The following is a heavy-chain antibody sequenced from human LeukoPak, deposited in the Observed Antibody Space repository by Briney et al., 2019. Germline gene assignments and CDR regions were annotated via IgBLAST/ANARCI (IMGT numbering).Heavy chain of an antibody. D-gene: IGHD3-22*01. V-gene: IGHV3-23*01. J-gene: IGHJ1*01. Sequence: GGSLRLSCAASGFTFGSYGMSWVRQAPGKGLEWVSFITPNADRTSYTDSVEGRFTISRDNPRNTLYMQMNSLRDEDTALYYCAIMHGYYDGSGYWVQWGQGTLVTVSS. CDR2: ITPNADRT. CDR3: AIMHGYYDGSGYWVQ. CDR1: GFTFGSYG.